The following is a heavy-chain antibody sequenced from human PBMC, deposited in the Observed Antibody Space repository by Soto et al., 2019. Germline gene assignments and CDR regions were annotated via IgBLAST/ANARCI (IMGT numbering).Heavy chain of an antibody. CDR2: IYYSGST. D-gene: IGHD2-15*01. J-gene: IGHJ6*03. CDR3: ARTSDRKGYCSGGSCYFHYYYYMDV. CDR1: GGSISSYY. V-gene: IGHV4-59*01. Sequence: SETLSLTCTVSGGSISSYYWSWIRQPPGKGLEWIGYIYYSGSTNYNPSLKSRVTISVDTSKNQFSLKLSSVTAADTAVYYCARTSDRKGYCSGGSCYFHYYYYMDVWGKGTTVTAP.